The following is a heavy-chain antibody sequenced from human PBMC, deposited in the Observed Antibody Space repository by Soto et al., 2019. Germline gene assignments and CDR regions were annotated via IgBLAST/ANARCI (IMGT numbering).Heavy chain of an antibody. Sequence: TLSLTCTVSGGSISSGDYYWSWIRQPPGKGLGWIGYIYYSGSTYYNPSLKSRVTISVDTSKNQFSLKLSSVTAADTAVYYCAQMRVFSVAVVAAINFYFDYWGQGTLVTVSS. V-gene: IGHV4-30-4*01. CDR2: IYYSGST. CDR1: GGSISSGDYY. J-gene: IGHJ4*02. D-gene: IGHD2-15*01. CDR3: AQMRVFSVAVVAAINFYFDY.